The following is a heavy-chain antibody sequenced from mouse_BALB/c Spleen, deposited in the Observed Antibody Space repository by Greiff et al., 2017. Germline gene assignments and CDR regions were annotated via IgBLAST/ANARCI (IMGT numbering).Heavy chain of an antibody. CDR2: ISYSGST. J-gene: IGHJ4*01. D-gene: IGHD4-1*01. CDR1: GYSITSDYA. CDR3: AKEANWSYAMDY. V-gene: IGHV3-2*02. Sequence: EVQLKESGPGLVKPSQSLSLTCTVTGYSITSDYAWNWIRQFPGNKLEWMGYISYSGSTSYNPSLKSRISITRDTSKNQFFLQLNSVTTEDTATYDCAKEANWSYAMDYWGQGTSVTVSS.